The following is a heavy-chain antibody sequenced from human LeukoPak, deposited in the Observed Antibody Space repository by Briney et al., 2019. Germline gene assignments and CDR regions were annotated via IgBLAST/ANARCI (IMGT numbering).Heavy chain of an antibody. V-gene: IGHV1-3*01. CDR3: ARVFPQAGTRRGLDY. CDR2: INAGNRDT. Sequence: ASVTVSSMASGYTFASYAMHLVRQAPGQRLAWMGWINAGNRDTKYSQKFHGRVTITRDTSASTAYMELSSLRSEDTAVYYCARVFPQAGTRRGLDYWGQGTLVTVSS. J-gene: IGHJ4*02. CDR1: GYTFASYA. D-gene: IGHD6-13*01.